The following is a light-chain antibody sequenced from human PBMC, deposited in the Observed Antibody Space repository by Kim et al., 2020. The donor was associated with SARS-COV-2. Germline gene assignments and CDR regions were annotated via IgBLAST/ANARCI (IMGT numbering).Light chain of an antibody. V-gene: IGKV3-15*01. CDR3: QQYEQWPFT. Sequence: EVVLTQSPATLSVSPGESVTLSCRASQSVHRNLAWYQQKPGQAPSLLIDDASTRATGIPARFSGSGSGTEFTLTISSLQPDDSAVYYCQQYEQWPFTFGGGTKVEIK. CDR2: DAS. CDR1: QSVHRN. J-gene: IGKJ4*01.